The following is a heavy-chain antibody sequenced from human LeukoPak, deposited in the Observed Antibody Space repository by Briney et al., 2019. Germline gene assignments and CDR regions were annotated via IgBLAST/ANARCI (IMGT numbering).Heavy chain of an antibody. Sequence: SVTVSCKASGYTFTSYDINWVRQATGQGLEWMGWMNPNSGNTGYAQKFQGRVTITRNTSISTAYMELSSLRSEDTAVYYCARVPAATHYTYYFDYWGQGTLVTVSS. V-gene: IGHV1-8*03. CDR1: GYTFTSYD. CDR2: MNPNSGNT. D-gene: IGHD2-2*01. J-gene: IGHJ4*02. CDR3: ARVPAATHYTYYFDY.